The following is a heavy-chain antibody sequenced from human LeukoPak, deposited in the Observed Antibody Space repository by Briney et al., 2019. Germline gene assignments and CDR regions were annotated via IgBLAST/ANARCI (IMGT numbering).Heavy chain of an antibody. CDR3: ARSSIAALNWFDP. CDR2: IYPGDSDT. V-gene: IGHV5-51*01. Sequence: GESLKISCKGSGYSFTSYWIGWVRQMPGKGLEWMGIIYPGDSDTRYSPSFQGQVTILADKSISTAYLQWSSLKASDTAMYYCARSSIAALNWFDPWGQGTLVTVSS. J-gene: IGHJ5*02. CDR1: GYSFTSYW. D-gene: IGHD6-6*01.